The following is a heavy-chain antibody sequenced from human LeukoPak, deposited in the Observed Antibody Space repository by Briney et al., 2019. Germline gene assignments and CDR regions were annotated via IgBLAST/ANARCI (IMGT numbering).Heavy chain of an antibody. Sequence: GGSLRLSCAASDFSFITYAMSWVRQAPGKGLEWVSVIYSGGSTYYADSVKGRFTISRDNSKNTLYLQMNSLRAEDTAVYYCARMTRAKWGQGTLVTVSS. CDR3: ARMTRAK. J-gene: IGHJ4*02. V-gene: IGHV3-66*01. CDR2: IYSGGST. CDR1: DFSFITYA.